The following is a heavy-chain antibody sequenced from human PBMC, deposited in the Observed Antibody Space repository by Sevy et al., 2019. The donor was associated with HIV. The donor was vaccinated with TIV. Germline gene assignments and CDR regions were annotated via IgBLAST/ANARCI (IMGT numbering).Heavy chain of an antibody. D-gene: IGHD4-17*01. J-gene: IGHJ6*02. Sequence: GGSLRLSCAASGFILSDYYMTWVRQAPGKGLEWVSYISGNDDTIYYADSVKGRFTISRDNTKNSLYLRMNSLRAEETAVYYCARDHVKDGDLGDYYYYAMDVWGQGTTVTVSS. CDR1: GFILSDYY. CDR3: ARDHVKDGDLGDYYYYAMDV. V-gene: IGHV3-11*01. CDR2: ISGNDDTI.